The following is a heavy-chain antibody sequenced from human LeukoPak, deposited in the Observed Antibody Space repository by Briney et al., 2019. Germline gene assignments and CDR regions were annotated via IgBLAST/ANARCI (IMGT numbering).Heavy chain of an antibody. Sequence: GGSLRLSCAASGFTFDDYAMRWVRQAPGKGLEWVSGISWNSGSIGYADSVKGRFTISRDNAKNSLYLQMNSLRAEDTALYYCAKDMGYCSSTSCIDYYYYYGMDVWGQGTTVTVSS. CDR2: ISWNSGSI. D-gene: IGHD2-2*01. CDR1: GFTFDDYA. CDR3: AKDMGYCSSTSCIDYYYYYGMDV. V-gene: IGHV3-9*01. J-gene: IGHJ6*02.